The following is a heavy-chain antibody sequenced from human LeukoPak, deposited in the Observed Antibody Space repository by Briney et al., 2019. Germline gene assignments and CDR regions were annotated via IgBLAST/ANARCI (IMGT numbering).Heavy chain of an antibody. D-gene: IGHD2-2*02. CDR3: ARVDCSGTSCYKGKYYFDN. CDR2: IYSSGST. CDR1: GGSISSGSYF. V-gene: IGHV4-61*02. J-gene: IGHJ4*02. Sequence: SETLSLTCTVSGGSISSGSYFWSWIRQPAGKGLEWIGRIYSSGSTNYNPSLKSRITISVDTSKNQFFLKLSSVTAADTAMYYCARVDCSGTSCYKGKYYFDNWGQGTLVTVSS.